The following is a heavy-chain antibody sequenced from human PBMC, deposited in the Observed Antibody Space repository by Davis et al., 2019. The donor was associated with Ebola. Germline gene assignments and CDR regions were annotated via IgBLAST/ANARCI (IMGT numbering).Heavy chain of an antibody. D-gene: IGHD2-2*02. CDR1: GFTFSSYG. V-gene: IGHV3-30*02. Sequence: GESLKISCAASGFTFSSYGMHWVRQAPGKGLEWVAFIRYNGSNKYYADSVKGRFTISRDNSKNTLYLQMNSLRAEDTAVYYCANAIAGGFYYGMDVWGKGTTVTVSS. J-gene: IGHJ6*04. CDR3: ANAIAGGFYYGMDV. CDR2: IRYNGSNK.